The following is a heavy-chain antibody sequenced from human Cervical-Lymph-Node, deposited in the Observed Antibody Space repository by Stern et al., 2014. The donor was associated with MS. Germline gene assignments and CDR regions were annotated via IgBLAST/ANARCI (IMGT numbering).Heavy chain of an antibody. Sequence: VQLVESGGGLVKPGGSLRLSCAASGFTFSDYYMSWIRQAPGKGLGWVSYISSSSSYTNYADSVKGRFTISRNNAKNSLYLQMNSLRDEDTAVYYCARSLAGIAAAGIPDYWGQGTLVTVSS. V-gene: IGHV3-11*06. CDR1: GFTFSDYY. D-gene: IGHD6-13*01. CDR3: ARSLAGIAAAGIPDY. J-gene: IGHJ4*02. CDR2: ISSSSSYT.